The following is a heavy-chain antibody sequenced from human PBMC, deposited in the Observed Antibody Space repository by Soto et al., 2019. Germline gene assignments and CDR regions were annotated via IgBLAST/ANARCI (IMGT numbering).Heavy chain of an antibody. D-gene: IGHD3-16*01. CDR2: IWYDGSNK. V-gene: IGHV3-33*01. CDR3: SRAPGDYAASFEEWYFDL. J-gene: IGHJ2*01. Sequence: LRLSCAAAEFTFNSYDMHWVRQAPGKGLEWVAVIWYDGSNKYYAESVRGRFTISRDNSKNTLYLQMNSLRADDTAVYYCSRAPGDYAASFEEWYFDLWGRGTLVTVSS. CDR1: EFTFNSYD.